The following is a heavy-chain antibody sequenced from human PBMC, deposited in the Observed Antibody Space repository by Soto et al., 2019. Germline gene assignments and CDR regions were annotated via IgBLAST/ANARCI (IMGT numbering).Heavy chain of an antibody. J-gene: IGHJ4*02. CDR1: GFTFSSYA. Sequence: GGSLRLSCAASGFTFSSYAMSWVRQAPGKGLEWVSAISGSGGSTYYADSVKGRFTISRDNSKNTLYLQMNSLGAEDTAVYYCAKDTYYYDCSGYYFDYWGQGTLVTVSS. CDR3: AKDTYYYDCSGYYFDY. D-gene: IGHD3-22*01. V-gene: IGHV3-23*01. CDR2: ISGSGGST.